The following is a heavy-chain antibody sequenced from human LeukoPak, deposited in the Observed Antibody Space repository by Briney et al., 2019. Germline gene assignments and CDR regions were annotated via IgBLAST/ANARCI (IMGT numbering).Heavy chain of an antibody. J-gene: IGHJ4*02. CDR1: GYTFTGYY. CDR3: ARTYGSGSYAVY. CDR2: INPNSGGT. D-gene: IGHD3-10*01. V-gene: IGHV1-2*02. Sequence: ASVKVSCKASGYTFTGYYMHWVRQAPGQGLELMGWINPNSGGTNYAQKFQGRVTMTRDTSTTTAYMELSRLRSDDTAMYYCARTYGSGSYAVYWGQGTLVTVSS.